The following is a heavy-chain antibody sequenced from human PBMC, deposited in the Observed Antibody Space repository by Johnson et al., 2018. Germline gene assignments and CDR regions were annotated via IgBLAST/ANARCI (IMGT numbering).Heavy chain of an antibody. CDR1: GGSLSPYY. J-gene: IGHJ3*02. D-gene: IGHD3-9*01. CDR2: IHYSGST. V-gene: IGHV4-59*01. Sequence: QVQLQESGPGLVKXSETLSLXCSVSGGSLSPYYCRWIRQPPGKGLEWIGYIHYSGSTTYIPYLQSRLTISVDTSNNHFSLKLRFVTAADTAVYYCARLYDIWTGVYAFDIWVQGTMVTVSS. CDR3: ARLYDIWTGVYAFDI.